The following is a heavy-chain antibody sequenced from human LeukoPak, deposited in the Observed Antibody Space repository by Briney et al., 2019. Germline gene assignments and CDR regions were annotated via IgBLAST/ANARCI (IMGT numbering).Heavy chain of an antibody. V-gene: IGHV3-15*01. CDR1: GFTFSHAW. J-gene: IGHJ3*02. CDR3: TTDFIYYYDSSGYGLDAFDI. Sequence: PGGSLRLSCAASGFTFSHAWMSWVRQAPGKGLEGVGRIKSKTDGCTTDYAAPEKGRFTISRDDSKNTLYLQMNSLKTEDTAVYYCTTDFIYYYDSSGYGLDAFDIWGQGTMVTVSS. D-gene: IGHD3-22*01. CDR2: IKSKTDGCTT.